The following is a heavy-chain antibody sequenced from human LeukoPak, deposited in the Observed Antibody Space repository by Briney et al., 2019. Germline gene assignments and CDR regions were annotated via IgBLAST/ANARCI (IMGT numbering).Heavy chain of an antibody. D-gene: IGHD3-3*01. V-gene: IGHV1-18*01. CDR1: GYTFTSYG. CDR2: ISAYNGNT. CDR3: ARGMMYYDFWSGPDY. Sequence: ASVKVSCKASGYTFTSYGISWVRQALGQGLEWMGWISAYNGNTNYAQKLQGRVTMTTDTSTSTAYMELRSLRSDDTAVYYCARGMMYYDFWSGPDYWGQGTLVTVSS. J-gene: IGHJ4*02.